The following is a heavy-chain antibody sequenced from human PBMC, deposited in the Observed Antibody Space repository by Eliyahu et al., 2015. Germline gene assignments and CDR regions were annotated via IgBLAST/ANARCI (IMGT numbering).Heavy chain of an antibody. CDR1: GGSISTTGYY. CDR3: ARRASGWNVGWFDP. J-gene: IGHJ5*02. V-gene: IGHV4-39*01. CDR2: MXYSGTT. Sequence: QLQLQESGPGLVTPSETLSXXCXVSGGSISTTGYYWXXFRXSPGEGLXWIGTMXYSGTTYYNPSLKSRVTMSIDTSKNLFSLKLNSVTAADTAVYYCARRASGWNVGWFDPWGQGTLVTVSS. D-gene: IGHD1-1*01.